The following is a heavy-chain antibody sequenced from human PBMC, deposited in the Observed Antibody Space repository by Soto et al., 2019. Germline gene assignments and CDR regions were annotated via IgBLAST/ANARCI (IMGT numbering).Heavy chain of an antibody. Sequence: GASVKVSCKASGGTFSSYAISWVRQAPGQGLEWMGGIIPIFGTANYAQKFQGRVTITADESTSTAYMELSSLRSEDTAVYYCARGHSSSRGNWFDPWGQGTLVTVSS. CDR3: ARGHSSSRGNWFDP. V-gene: IGHV1-69*13. J-gene: IGHJ5*02. D-gene: IGHD6-6*01. CDR1: GGTFSSYA. CDR2: IIPIFGTA.